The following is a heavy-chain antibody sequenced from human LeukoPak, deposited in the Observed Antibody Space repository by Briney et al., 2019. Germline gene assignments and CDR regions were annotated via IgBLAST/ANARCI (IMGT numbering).Heavy chain of an antibody. J-gene: IGHJ6*03. D-gene: IGHD5-18*01. CDR2: IRYDGSNK. V-gene: IGHV3-30*02. CDR3: AKDAPDSYGYYYYYMDV. CDR1: GFTFSSYG. Sequence: GGSLRLSCAASGFTFSSYGMHWVRQAPGKGLEWVAFIRYDGSNKYYADSVKGRFTISRDNSKNTLYLQMNSLRAEDTAVYYCAKDAPDSYGYYYYYMDVWGKGTTVTVSS.